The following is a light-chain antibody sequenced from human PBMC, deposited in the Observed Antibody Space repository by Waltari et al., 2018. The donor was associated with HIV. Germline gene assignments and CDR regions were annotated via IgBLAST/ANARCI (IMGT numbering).Light chain of an antibody. J-gene: IGLJ2*01. CDR2: GNS. CDR1: SSNIGAGFN. V-gene: IGLV1-40*01. Sequence: QSLLTQPPSVSGAPGQRVTISCTGSSSNIGAGFNVHWNQNLPGKVPKLLTFGNSIRPSVFPHRFSGSKSGTSAALAITGLQAEDEADYYCQSYDRSLSGYVVFGGGTKLTVL. CDR3: QSYDRSLSGYVV.